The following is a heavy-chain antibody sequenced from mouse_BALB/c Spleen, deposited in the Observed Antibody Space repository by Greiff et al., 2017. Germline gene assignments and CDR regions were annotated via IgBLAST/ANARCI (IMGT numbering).Heavy chain of an antibody. J-gene: IGHJ3*01. Sequence: VKVVESGPGLVQPSQSLSITCTVSGFSLTSYGVHWVRQSPGKGLEWLGVIWSGGSTDYNAAFISRLSISKDNSKSQVFFKMNSLQANDTAIYYCARVGGNYPLAYWGQGTLVTVSA. V-gene: IGHV2-2*02. CDR3: ARVGGNYPLAY. D-gene: IGHD2-1*01. CDR2: IWSGGST. CDR1: GFSLTSYG.